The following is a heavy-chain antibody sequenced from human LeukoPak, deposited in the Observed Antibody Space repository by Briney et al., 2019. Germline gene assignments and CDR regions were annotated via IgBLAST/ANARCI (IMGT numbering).Heavy chain of an antibody. CDR1: GFTFSDYY. V-gene: IGHV3-11*01. J-gene: IGHJ5*02. Sequence: GGSLRLSCAASGFTFSDYYMSWIRQAPGKGLEWVSHISSSGSTIYYADSVKGRFTISRDNAKNSLYLQMNSLRAEDTAVYYCARGNYDFWSGYYSGWFDPWGQGTLVTVSS. D-gene: IGHD3-3*01. CDR2: ISSSGSTI. CDR3: ARGNYDFWSGYYSGWFDP.